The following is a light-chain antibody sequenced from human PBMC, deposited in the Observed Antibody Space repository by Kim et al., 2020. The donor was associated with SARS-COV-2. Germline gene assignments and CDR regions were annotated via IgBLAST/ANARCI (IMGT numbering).Light chain of an antibody. Sequence: SSELTQDPAVSVALGQTVRITCQGDSLRSYYASWYQQKPGQAPVLVIYGKNNRPSGIPDRFSCSISGNTASLTITGSQAEDEADYYCNSRDSSGNHWVFG. CDR1: SLRSYY. CDR2: GKN. CDR3: NSRDSSGNHWV. J-gene: IGLJ3*02. V-gene: IGLV3-19*01.